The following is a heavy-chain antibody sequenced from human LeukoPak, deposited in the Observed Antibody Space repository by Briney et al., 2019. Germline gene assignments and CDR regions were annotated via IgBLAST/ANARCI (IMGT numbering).Heavy chain of an antibody. Sequence: ASVKVSCKASGYTFTGYYMHWVRQAPGQGLDWMGWINPNSGGTNYAQKFQGRVTMTSDTSISTAYMELSRLKSDDTAVYYCARYDYGSGSPFDYWGQGTLVTVSS. D-gene: IGHD3-10*01. CDR1: GYTFTGYY. CDR2: INPNSGGT. J-gene: IGHJ4*02. CDR3: ARYDYGSGSPFDY. V-gene: IGHV1-2*02.